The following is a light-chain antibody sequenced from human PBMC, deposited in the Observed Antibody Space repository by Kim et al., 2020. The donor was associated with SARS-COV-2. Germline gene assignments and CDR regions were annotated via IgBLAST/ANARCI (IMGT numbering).Light chain of an antibody. CDR2: GAS. V-gene: IGKV1-12*01. Sequence: DIQMTQSPSSVSASVGDRVTSTCRASQDISSWLVWYQQKPGKAPKLLISGASNLQSGVPSRFSGSGSGTDFTLTISSLQPEDFATYCCQQADTFPPTVGGGTKVDIK. CDR3: QQADTFPPT. CDR1: QDISSW. J-gene: IGKJ4*01.